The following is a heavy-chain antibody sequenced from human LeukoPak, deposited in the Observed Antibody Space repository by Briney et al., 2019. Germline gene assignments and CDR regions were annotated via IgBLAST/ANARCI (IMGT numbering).Heavy chain of an antibody. J-gene: IGHJ4*02. CDR1: GFTFSSYV. CDR3: AKVSGVDLYVFDY. V-gene: IGHV3-23*01. Sequence: GGSLRLSCAASGFTFSSYVMSWVRQAPGKGLEWVSAITANGGGTNYADSVKGRFTISRDNSKNTLYLQMNSLRAEDTAVYYCAKVSGVDLYVFDYWGQGTLVTVSS. D-gene: IGHD1-26*01. CDR2: ITANGGGT.